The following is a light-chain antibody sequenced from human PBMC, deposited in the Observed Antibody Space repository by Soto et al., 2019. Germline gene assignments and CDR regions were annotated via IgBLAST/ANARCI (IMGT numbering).Light chain of an antibody. CDR2: KTS. CDR3: QHYDRYLYT. J-gene: IGKJ2*01. V-gene: IGKV1-5*03. CDR1: QSLSNW. Sequence: DIQMTQSPSTLSASVGDRVTITCRASQSLSNWLAWYQQKPGKAPKLLIYKTSSLEGGVPSRFSGSGSETEFTLTIRSLQPDDFATYYCQHYDRYLYTFGQGTKLEIK.